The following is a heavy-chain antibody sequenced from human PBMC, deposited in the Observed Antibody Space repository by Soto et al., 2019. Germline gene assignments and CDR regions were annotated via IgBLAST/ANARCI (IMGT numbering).Heavy chain of an antibody. CDR2: INPNSGGT. Sequence: ASVKVSCKASGYTFTGYYMHWVRQAPGQGLEWMGWINPNSGGTNYAQKFQGRVTMTRDTSISTAYMELSRLRSDDTAVYYCARERILTGYTYYYYYGMEVWGQGTTVTVS. V-gene: IGHV1-2*02. D-gene: IGHD3-9*01. J-gene: IGHJ6*02. CDR1: GYTFTGYY. CDR3: ARERILTGYTYYYYYGMEV.